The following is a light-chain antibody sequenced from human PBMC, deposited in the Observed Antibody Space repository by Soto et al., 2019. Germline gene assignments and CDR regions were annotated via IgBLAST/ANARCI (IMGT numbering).Light chain of an antibody. CDR2: AAS. CDR3: QQYGGSPRT. V-gene: IGKV3-15*01. J-gene: IGKJ1*01. Sequence: EVVTTQSPATLSVSPGERATLSCRASQGLGTNLAWYQQKPGQAPRLLIYAASTRATGVPGRFSGSGSGTEFTLTISSLQSEDFAVYYCQQYGGSPRTFGQGTKVEVK. CDR1: QGLGTN.